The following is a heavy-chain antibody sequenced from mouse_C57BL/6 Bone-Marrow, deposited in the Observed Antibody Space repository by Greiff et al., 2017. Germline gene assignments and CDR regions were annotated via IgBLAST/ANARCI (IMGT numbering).Heavy chain of an antibody. V-gene: IGHV5-4*01. J-gene: IGHJ4*01. CDR2: ISDGGSYT. D-gene: IGHD1-2*01. CDR1: GFTFSSYA. CDR3: ARDGYPMYY. Sequence: EVQRVESGGGLVKPGGSLKLSCAASGFTFSSYAMSWVRQTPEKRLEWVATISDGGSYTDYPDNVKGRFTSSRDNAKNNLYLQMSHLKSEDTAMYYCARDGYPMYYWGQGTSVPVSS.